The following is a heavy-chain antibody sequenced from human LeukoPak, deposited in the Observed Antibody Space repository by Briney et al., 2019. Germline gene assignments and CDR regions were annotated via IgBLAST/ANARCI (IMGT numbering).Heavy chain of an antibody. J-gene: IGHJ4*02. CDR1: GFTFSNYG. Sequence: PGGSLRLSCAASGFTFSNYGMHWVRQAPGKGLEWVAFIRYDERNKYYADSVKGRFTISRDNSKNTLYLQMNSLRAEDTAVYYCAKDQLPGIAVAGLFDYWGQGTLVTVSS. V-gene: IGHV3-30*02. CDR3: AKDQLPGIAVAGLFDY. D-gene: IGHD6-19*01. CDR2: IRYDERNK.